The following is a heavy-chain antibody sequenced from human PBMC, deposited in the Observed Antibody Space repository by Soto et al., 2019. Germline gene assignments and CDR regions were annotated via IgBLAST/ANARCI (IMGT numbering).Heavy chain of an antibody. CDR1: GFTVSSNY. V-gene: IGHV3-53*01. CDR2: IYSGGST. D-gene: IGHD3-22*01. CDR3: ARASAYYDSSGYYYLGYYFDY. J-gene: IGHJ4*02. Sequence: EGSLRLSCAASGFTVSSNYMSWVRQAPGKGLEWVSVIYSGGSTYYADSVKGRFTISRDNSKNTLYLQMNSVRAEDTAVYYCARASAYYDSSGYYYLGYYFDYWGQGTLVTVSS.